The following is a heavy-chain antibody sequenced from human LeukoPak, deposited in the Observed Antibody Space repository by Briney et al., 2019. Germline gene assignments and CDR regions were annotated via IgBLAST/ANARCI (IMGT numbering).Heavy chain of an antibody. CDR3: ARDQYDSSGYYYLDP. CDR2: LFYRGNT. CDR1: GDSISTSIYY. D-gene: IGHD3-22*01. V-gene: IGHV4-39*07. Sequence: SETLSLTCTVSGDSISTSIYYWGWIRQSPGKGLEWIGSLFYRGNTYYNPSLKSRVTISVDTSKNQFSLKLSSVTAADTAVYYCARDQYDSSGYYYLDPWGQGTLVTVSS. J-gene: IGHJ5*02.